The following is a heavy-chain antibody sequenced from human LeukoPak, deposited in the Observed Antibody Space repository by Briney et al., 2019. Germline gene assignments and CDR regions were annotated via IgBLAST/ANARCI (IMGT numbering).Heavy chain of an antibody. CDR2: IYTSGST. CDR3: ARDGTHDYGDYGAFGI. J-gene: IGHJ3*02. Sequence: ASETLSLTCTVSGGSISSGSYYWSWIRQPAGKGLEWIGRIYTSGSTNYNPSLKSRVTISVDTSKNQFSLKLSSVTAADTAVYYCARDGTHDYGDYGAFGIWGQGTMVTVSS. D-gene: IGHD4-17*01. CDR1: GGSISSGSYY. V-gene: IGHV4-61*02.